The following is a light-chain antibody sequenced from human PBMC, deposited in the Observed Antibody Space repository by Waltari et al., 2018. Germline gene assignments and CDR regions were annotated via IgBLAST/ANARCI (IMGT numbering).Light chain of an antibody. J-gene: IGKJ1*01. V-gene: IGKV3-11*01. CDR1: QSVTNS. Sequence: EIVLTQSPATLSLSPGESAPLSCRASQSVTNSLAWYQQKPGQAPRLLIYSASNRATGVPARFSGSGSGTDFTLTISSLEPEDFAVYYCQQRSNWPRTFGQGTKVEIK. CDR2: SAS. CDR3: QQRSNWPRT.